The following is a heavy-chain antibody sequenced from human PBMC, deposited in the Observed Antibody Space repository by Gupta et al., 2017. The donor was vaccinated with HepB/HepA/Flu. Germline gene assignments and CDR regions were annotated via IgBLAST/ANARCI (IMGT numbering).Heavy chain of an antibody. CDR3: AXWGRGSXSDAFWSGPLDY. CDR1: GGTLSTYV. D-gene: IGHD3-3*01. Sequence: QVHLVQSGAEVKKPGSSVKVSCKAPGGTLSTYVINWVRQAPGQGLEWMGGIIPISETTNYAQKFQGRVTITADKSSSTAYMELRSLRSEDTALYSCAXWGRGSXSDAFWSGPLDYWGQGTLVTVSS. J-gene: IGHJ4*02. V-gene: IGHV1-69*06. CDR2: IIPISETT.